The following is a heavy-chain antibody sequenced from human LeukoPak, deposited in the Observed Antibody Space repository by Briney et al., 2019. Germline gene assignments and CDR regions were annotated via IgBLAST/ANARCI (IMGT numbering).Heavy chain of an antibody. J-gene: IGHJ4*02. CDR3: AKARIKMVLLFDY. CDR1: GFTFSSAA. CDR2: ISRSGGST. Sequence: GGSLRLSCAASGFTFSSAAMSWVRQAPGKGLEWVSGISRSGGSTYYADSVRGRFTISRDNSKNTLYLQMNSLRAEDTAVYYCAKARIKMVLLFDYWGQGTLVTVSS. V-gene: IGHV3-23*01. D-gene: IGHD3-10*01.